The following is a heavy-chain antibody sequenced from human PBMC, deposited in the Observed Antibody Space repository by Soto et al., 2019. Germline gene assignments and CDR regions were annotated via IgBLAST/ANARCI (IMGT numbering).Heavy chain of an antibody. D-gene: IGHD3-10*01. CDR3: ATGKYYYGSDGNDY. CDR2: IYYSGST. CDR1: GGSISSDGYY. J-gene: IGHJ4*02. V-gene: IGHV4-31*03. Sequence: QVQLQESGPGLVKPSQTLSLTCTVSGGSISSDGYYWSWIRQHPGKGLEWIGYIYYSGSTYYNPSLKSRVTISVDTSKNQFSLKLSSVTAADTAVYYCATGKYYYGSDGNDYWGQGTLVTVSS.